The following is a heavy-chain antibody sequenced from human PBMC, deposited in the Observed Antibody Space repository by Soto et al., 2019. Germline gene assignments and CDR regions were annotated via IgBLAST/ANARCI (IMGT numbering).Heavy chain of an antibody. CDR2: INHSGST. Sequence: LSLTCAVYGGSFSGYYWSWIRQPPGKGLEWIGEINHSGSTNYNPSLKSRVTISVDTSKNQFSLKLSSVTAADTAVYYCARGRGSGSYIHYYYGMDVWGQGTTVTVSS. V-gene: IGHV4-34*01. D-gene: IGHD3-10*01. CDR1: GGSFSGYY. J-gene: IGHJ6*02. CDR3: ARGRGSGSYIHYYYGMDV.